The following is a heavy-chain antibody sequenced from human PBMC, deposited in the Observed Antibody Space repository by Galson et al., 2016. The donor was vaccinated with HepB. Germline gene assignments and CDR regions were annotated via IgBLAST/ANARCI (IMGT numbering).Heavy chain of an antibody. D-gene: IGHD3-10*01. CDR1: GFTFSNFA. J-gene: IGHJ4*02. V-gene: IGHV3-48*02. CDR2: ISDSGGST. CDR3: ARGYASGNFYQ. Sequence: SLRLSCAASGFTFSNFAMHWVRQAPGKGLEWVSGISDSGGSTYFADSVKGRFTISRDNAKNSVYLQMNSLRDEDTAVYYCARGYASGNFYQWGQGTLVTVSS.